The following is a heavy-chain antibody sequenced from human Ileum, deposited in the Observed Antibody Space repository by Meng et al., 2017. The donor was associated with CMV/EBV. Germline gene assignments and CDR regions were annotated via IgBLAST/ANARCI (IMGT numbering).Heavy chain of an antibody. CDR3: ASTSGVVI. CDR1: GFTFSSYA. CDR2: ISGSGSSM. D-gene: IGHD3-3*01. V-gene: IGHV3-48*03. Sequence: GESLKISCAASGFTFSSYAMSWVRQAPGMGLEWVSYISGSGSSMYYADSVKGRFTVSRDNAKNSLYLEMNSLRAEDTAVYYCASTSGVVIWGQGTLVTVSS. J-gene: IGHJ4*02.